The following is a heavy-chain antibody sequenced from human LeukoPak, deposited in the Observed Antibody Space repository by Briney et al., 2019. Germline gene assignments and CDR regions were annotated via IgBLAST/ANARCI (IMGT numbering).Heavy chain of an antibody. V-gene: IGHV4-39*07. J-gene: IGHJ4*02. CDR3: ARKSRRGGYEEESKDY. CDR2: IYYGGST. D-gene: IGHD3-16*01. Sequence: PSETLSLTCTVSGGSISSISYYWGWIRQPPGKGLEWIGSIYYGGSTYYNPSLKSRVTISVDTSKNQFSLKLSSVTAADTAVYYCARKSRRGGYEEESKDYWGQGTLVTVSS. CDR1: GGSISSISYY.